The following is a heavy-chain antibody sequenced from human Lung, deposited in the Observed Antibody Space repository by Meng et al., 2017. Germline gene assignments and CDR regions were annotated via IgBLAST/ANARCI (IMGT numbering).Heavy chain of an antibody. CDR2: TYYRSRWYN. Sequence: SETLSLTCAISGDSVSSNSAAWNWIRQSPSRGLEWLGRTYYRSRWYNDYAVSAKSRITINPDTSKNQFSLHLGSVTPKDTAVYYCAKGGSSWYSFPFDIWGQETMVTVSS. CDR1: GDSVSSNSAA. J-gene: IGHJ3*02. D-gene: IGHD6-13*01. CDR3: AKGGSSWYSFPFDI. V-gene: IGHV6-1*01.